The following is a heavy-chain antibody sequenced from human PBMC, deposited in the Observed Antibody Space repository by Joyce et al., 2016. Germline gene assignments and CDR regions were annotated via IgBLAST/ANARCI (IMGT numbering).Heavy chain of an antibody. Sequence: EVQLVDSGGDLVQPGGSLSLSCAASGFTFRNYWMSWVRQATGKGLEWVGNINQDGSEEYYVDSVKGRFTISRDNAKNSVYLQLNNLRVEDTAVYYCARDPSKQFGLDHWGQGTLVTVSS. CDR2: INQDGSEE. CDR3: ARDPSKQFGLDH. V-gene: IGHV3-7*04. J-gene: IGHJ4*02. CDR1: GFTFRNYW. D-gene: IGHD3/OR15-3a*01.